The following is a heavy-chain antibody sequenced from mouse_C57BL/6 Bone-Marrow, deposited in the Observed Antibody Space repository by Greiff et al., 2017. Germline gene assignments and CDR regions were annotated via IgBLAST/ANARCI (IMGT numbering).Heavy chain of an antibody. J-gene: IGHJ1*03. CDR2: IYPRSGNT. V-gene: IGHV1-81*01. D-gene: IGHD2-5*01. CDR3: ARCLYYSNYWYFDV. CDR1: GYTFTSYG. Sequence: VQLQQSGAELARPGASVKLSCKASGYTFTSYGISWVKQRTGQGLEWIGEIYPRSGNTYYNEKFKGKATLTADKSSSTAYMELRSLTSEDSAVYFGARCLYYSNYWYFDVWGTGTTVTVSS.